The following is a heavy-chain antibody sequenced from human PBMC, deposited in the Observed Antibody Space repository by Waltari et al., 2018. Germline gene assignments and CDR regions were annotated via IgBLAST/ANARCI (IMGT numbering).Heavy chain of an antibody. Sequence: QVQLVQSGTEVKKPGSSVKVSCKASRDTFSHYAVNWVRQGPGQGLEWVGGIIPMFATSNYAQKFQGRVSITADESTRTAHMELSSLTSDDTAVYYCARTLQTYGPYGMDVWGQGTTVTVSS. CDR2: IIPMFATS. J-gene: IGHJ6*02. CDR1: RDTFSHYA. V-gene: IGHV1-69*01. D-gene: IGHD3-10*01. CDR3: ARTLQTYGPYGMDV.